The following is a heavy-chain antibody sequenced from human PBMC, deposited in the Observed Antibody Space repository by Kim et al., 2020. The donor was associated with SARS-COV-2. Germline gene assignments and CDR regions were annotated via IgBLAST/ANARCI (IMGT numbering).Heavy chain of an antibody. CDR2: MNPKSGNT. V-gene: IGHV1-8*01. CDR3: ARDGTTIQLWTYYYYGMDV. Sequence: ASVKVSCKASGYTFTSYDINWVRQATGQGLEWMGWMNPKSGNTGYAQKFQGRVTMTRNTSISTAYMELSSLRSEDTAVYYCARDGTTIQLWTYYYYGMDVWGQGTTVTVSS. D-gene: IGHD5-18*01. J-gene: IGHJ6*02. CDR1: GYTFTSYD.